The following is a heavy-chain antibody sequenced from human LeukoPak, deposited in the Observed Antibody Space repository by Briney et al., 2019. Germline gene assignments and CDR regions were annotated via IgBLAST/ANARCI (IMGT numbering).Heavy chain of an antibody. J-gene: IGHJ4*02. CDR3: AKGGCRDGYND. D-gene: IGHD5-24*01. CDR2: ISGSGGVT. Sequence: GGSLRLSCAASGFTFSSYAMTWVRQAPGKGLEWVSVISGSGGVTYYADSVKGRFTISRDNSKNTLYLQMNSLRAEDTALYYCAKGGCRDGYNDWGQGTLVTVSS. V-gene: IGHV3-23*01. CDR1: GFTFSSYA.